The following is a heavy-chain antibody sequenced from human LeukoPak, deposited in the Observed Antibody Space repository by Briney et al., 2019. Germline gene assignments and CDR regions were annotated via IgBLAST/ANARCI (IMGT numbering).Heavy chain of an antibody. J-gene: IGHJ4*02. D-gene: IGHD6-19*01. Sequence: SETLSLTCTVSGGSISSSSYSWGWIRQPPGKGLEWIGSIYYSGSTYYNPSLKSRVTISVDTSKNQFSLKLSSVTAAGTAVYYCARARYSSGWYPGEFDYWGQGTLVTVSS. CDR3: ARARYSSGWYPGEFDY. CDR1: GGSISSSSYS. V-gene: IGHV4-39*01. CDR2: IYYSGST.